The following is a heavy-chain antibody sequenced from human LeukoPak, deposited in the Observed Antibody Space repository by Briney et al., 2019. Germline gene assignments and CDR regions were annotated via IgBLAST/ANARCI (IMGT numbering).Heavy chain of an antibody. CDR1: GGSFSGYY. V-gene: IGHV4-34*01. CDR3: ARGLYGSGSSYNENNWFDP. J-gene: IGHJ5*02. CDR2: INHSGST. Sequence: SETLSLTCAVYGGSFSGYYWSWIRQPPGKGLEWIGEINHSGSTNYNPSLKSRVTISVDTSKNQFSLKLSSVTAADTAVYYCARGLYGSGSSYNENNWFDPWGQGTLVTVSS. D-gene: IGHD3-10*01.